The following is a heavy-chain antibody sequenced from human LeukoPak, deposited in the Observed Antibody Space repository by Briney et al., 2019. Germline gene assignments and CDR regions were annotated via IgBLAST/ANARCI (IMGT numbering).Heavy chain of an antibody. Sequence: GGSLRLSCAASGFTFSSHEMNWVRQAPGKGLEWVSYISSSGSTIYYADSVKGRFTISRDNAKNSLYLQMNSLRAEDTAVYYCAREPPQYSSGWFSFDYWGQGTLVTVSS. CDR3: AREPPQYSSGWFSFDY. D-gene: IGHD6-19*01. CDR1: GFTFSSHE. CDR2: ISSSGSTI. J-gene: IGHJ4*02. V-gene: IGHV3-48*03.